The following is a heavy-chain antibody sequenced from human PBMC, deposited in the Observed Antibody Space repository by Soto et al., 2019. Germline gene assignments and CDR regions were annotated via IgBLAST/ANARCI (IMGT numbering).Heavy chain of an antibody. V-gene: IGHV1-18*01. Sequence: ASVEICCKASGYTLSSYGISGVRQAPGQGLEWMGWISAYNGNTNYAQKLQGRVTMTTDTSTSTAYMELRSLRSDDTAVYYCARYDNYDFWSGYKADYYGMDVWGQGTTVTSP. D-gene: IGHD3-3*01. CDR1: GYTLSSYG. CDR2: ISAYNGNT. CDR3: ARYDNYDFWSGYKADYYGMDV. J-gene: IGHJ6*02.